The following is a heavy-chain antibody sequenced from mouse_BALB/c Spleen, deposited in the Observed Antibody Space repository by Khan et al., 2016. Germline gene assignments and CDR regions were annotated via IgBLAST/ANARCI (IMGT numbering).Heavy chain of an antibody. D-gene: IGHD2-3*01. Sequence: EVQLQESGPGLVKPSQSLSLTCTVTGYSITSDYAWNWIRQFPGNKLEWMGYISYSGSTSYNQSLKSRISITRDTSKNQLFLQLNSVTTEDTATSYCASIFIYDGYYGYAMDYWGQGTSVTVSS. CDR3: ASIFIYDGYYGYAMDY. J-gene: IGHJ4*01. V-gene: IGHV3-2*02. CDR1: GYSITSDYA. CDR2: ISYSGST.